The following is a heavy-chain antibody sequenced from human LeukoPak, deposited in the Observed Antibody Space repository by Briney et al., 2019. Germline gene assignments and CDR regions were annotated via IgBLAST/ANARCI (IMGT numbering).Heavy chain of an antibody. CDR2: IYSGGST. Sequence: GGSLRLSCAASGFTVSSNYMGWVRHAPGRGLGWVSVIYSGGSTYYADSVKGRVTISRDNSKNTLYLQMNSLRAEDTAVYYCARDGGYFDYWGRGTLVTVSS. V-gene: IGHV3-53*01. J-gene: IGHJ4*02. CDR3: ARDGGYFDY. CDR1: GFTVSSNY.